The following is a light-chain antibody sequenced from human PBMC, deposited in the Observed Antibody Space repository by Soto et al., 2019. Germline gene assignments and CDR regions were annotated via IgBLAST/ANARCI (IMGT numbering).Light chain of an antibody. Sequence: EIVLTQSPGTLSLSPGEIATLYFSASQSVSNNYLAWYQQKPGQAPRLLIYGASSRATGIPDRFSGSGSGTDFTLTITRLEPEDFAVYYCQQYGSSPPITFGQGTRLE. J-gene: IGKJ5*01. CDR3: QQYGSSPPIT. CDR2: GAS. V-gene: IGKV3-20*01. CDR1: QSVSNNY.